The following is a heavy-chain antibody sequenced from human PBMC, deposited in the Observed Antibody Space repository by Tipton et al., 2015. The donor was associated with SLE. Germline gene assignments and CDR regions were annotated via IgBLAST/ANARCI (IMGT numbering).Heavy chain of an antibody. V-gene: IGHV1-18*01. Sequence: QVQLVQSGAEVKKPGASVKVSCKASGYTFTNYGLTWVRQAPGQGLEWMGWISAYNGNTNYAQKLQGRVTMTTDTSTSTAYMELRSLRSDDTAVYYCARDGEYSSSSGGYYYYGMDVWGQGTTVTVSS. CDR1: GYTFTNYG. CDR3: ARDGEYSSSSGGYYYYGMDV. D-gene: IGHD6-6*01. J-gene: IGHJ6*02. CDR2: ISAYNGNT.